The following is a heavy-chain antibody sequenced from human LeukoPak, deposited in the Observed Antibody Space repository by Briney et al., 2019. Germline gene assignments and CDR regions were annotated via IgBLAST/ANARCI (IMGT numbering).Heavy chain of an antibody. D-gene: IGHD4-23*01. V-gene: IGHV3-74*01. CDR3: ARHFDGKGSFAF. CDR2: FSSDGSDT. Sequence: GGSLRLSCAVSGFNFASRWMHWVRQVPGKGLVWVSRFSSDGSDTTCADSVKGRFTISRNKVKKIVYLQMRSLRVEDTAVYFCARHFDGKGSFAFWGEGTLVTVSS. CDR1: GFNFASRW. J-gene: IGHJ4*02.